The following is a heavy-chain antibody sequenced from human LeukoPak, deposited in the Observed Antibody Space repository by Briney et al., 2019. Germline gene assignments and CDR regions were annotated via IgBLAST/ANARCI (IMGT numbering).Heavy chain of an antibody. CDR1: GGSISSGDYY. J-gene: IGHJ4*02. Sequence: PSETLSLTSTVSGGSISSGDYYWSWIRQPPGKGLEWIGYIYYSGSTYYNPSLKSRVTILVDTSKNQFSLRLSSVTAADTAVYFCARVGSIAMVRGVTDPYYFDYWGQGTLVTVSS. CDR3: ARVGSIAMVRGVTDPYYFDY. D-gene: IGHD3-10*01. V-gene: IGHV4-30-4*01. CDR2: IYYSGST.